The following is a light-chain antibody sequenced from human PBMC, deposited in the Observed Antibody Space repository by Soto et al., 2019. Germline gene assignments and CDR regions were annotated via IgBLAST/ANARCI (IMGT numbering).Light chain of an antibody. V-gene: IGLV1-47*02. J-gene: IGLJ3*02. CDR2: NND. Sequence: QSVLTQPPSASGTPGQRVTMSCSGSGSNIGPNYVYWFQQFPGTAPKLLIYNNDQRPSGVPDRFSGSKSGTSASLDISGLRSEDEADYYCDAWDDRPIRPVFGGGPQLAGL. CDR1: GSNIGPNY. CDR3: DAWDDRPIRPV.